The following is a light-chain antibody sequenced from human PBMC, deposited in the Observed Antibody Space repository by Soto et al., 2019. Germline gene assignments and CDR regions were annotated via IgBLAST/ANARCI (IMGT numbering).Light chain of an antibody. CDR1: QSIDTA. Sequence: DIQMTQSPSTLSASVGDRVTITCRASQSIDTALAWYQQKPGKAPNLLIYRASNLESGVPSRFSGSGSGTDFTLKISRVEAEDVGVYYCMQSTDWPPTFGGGTKVDIK. CDR2: RAS. CDR3: MQSTDWPPT. V-gene: IGKV1-5*03. J-gene: IGKJ4*01.